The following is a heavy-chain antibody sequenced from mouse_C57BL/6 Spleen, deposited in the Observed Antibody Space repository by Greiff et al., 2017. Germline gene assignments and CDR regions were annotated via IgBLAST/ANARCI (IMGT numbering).Heavy chain of an antibody. CDR2: INPSTGGT. CDR1: GYSFTGYY. Sequence: VQLQESGPELVKPGASVKISCKASGYSFTGYYMNWVKQSPEKSLEWIGEINPSTGGTTYNQKFKAKATLTVDKSSSTAYMQIKSLTSEDSAVYDCAREGDRYFDVWGTGTTVTVSS. D-gene: IGHD3-3*01. J-gene: IGHJ1*03. CDR3: AREGDRYFDV. V-gene: IGHV1-42*01.